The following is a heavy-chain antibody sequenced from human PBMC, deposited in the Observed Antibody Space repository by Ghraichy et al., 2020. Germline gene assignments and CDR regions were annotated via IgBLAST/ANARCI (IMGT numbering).Heavy chain of an antibody. Sequence: GGSLRLSCTGSGFSFGSFAMSWVRQAPGKGLEWVAGISGVGSHKYYADSVRGRLTISRDNSKNTLYLQMNSLRAEDTALYYCAKTRYYDILTGYQDYWGQGTLVTVSS. J-gene: IGHJ4*02. CDR1: GFSFGSFA. V-gene: IGHV3-23*01. CDR2: ISGVGSHK. D-gene: IGHD3-9*01. CDR3: AKTRYYDILTGYQDY.